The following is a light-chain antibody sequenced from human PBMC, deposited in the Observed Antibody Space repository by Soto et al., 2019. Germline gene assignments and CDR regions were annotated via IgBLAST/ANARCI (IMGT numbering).Light chain of an antibody. J-gene: IGKJ1*01. Sequence: IQLTQSPSSLSASVGDTVTISCRASQTIDNYLAWYQQYPGRAPKLLIYLASTLQSGVPSRFSGSGSGTDFKLTISSLXPEXXATYYCQQLDSNPPWTFGQGTRVEIK. CDR2: LAS. CDR1: QTIDNY. CDR3: QQLDSNPPWT. V-gene: IGKV1-9*01.